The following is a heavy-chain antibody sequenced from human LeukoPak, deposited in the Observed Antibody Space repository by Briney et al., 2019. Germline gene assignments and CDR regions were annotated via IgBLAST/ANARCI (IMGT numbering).Heavy chain of an antibody. Sequence: SETLSLTCSASGGSINSYYWSWIRQPPGKGLEWIGYIHYSGNTNYHPSLKSRVTISVDTSKNQFSLKLSSVTAADTAVYYCAKSNYGDYSPTFFDPWGQGTLVTVSS. CDR3: AKSNYGDYSPTFFDP. D-gene: IGHD4-17*01. CDR2: IHYSGNT. CDR1: GGSINSYY. J-gene: IGHJ5*02. V-gene: IGHV4-59*08.